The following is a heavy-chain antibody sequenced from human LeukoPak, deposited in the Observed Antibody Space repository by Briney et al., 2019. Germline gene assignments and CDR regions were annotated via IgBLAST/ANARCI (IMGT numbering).Heavy chain of an antibody. J-gene: IGHJ4*02. D-gene: IGHD3-9*01. CDR1: GGSFSGYY. CDR2: INHSGSL. Sequence: KPSETLSLTCAVSGGSFSGYYWSWIRQPPGKGLEWIGEINHSGSLNYNASLKSRVSISADTSKNQFSLKLTSVTASDTAVYYCARESGATGHWGQGTLVTLSS. CDR3: ARESGATGH. V-gene: IGHV4-34*01.